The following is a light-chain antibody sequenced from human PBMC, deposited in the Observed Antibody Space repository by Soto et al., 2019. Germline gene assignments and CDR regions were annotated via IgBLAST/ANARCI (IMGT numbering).Light chain of an antibody. CDR1: QSLTNNY. CDR3: QQYGSSLPVT. CDR2: AAS. Sequence: EIVLTQSPGTLSLSPGERATLSCRASQSLTNNYLAWYQQKPGQAPRLLIYAASSRATGIPDRFSGSGSETDFTLTISRLEPEDFSVYYCQQYGSSLPVTFGGVTNVEIK. V-gene: IGKV3-20*01. J-gene: IGKJ4*01.